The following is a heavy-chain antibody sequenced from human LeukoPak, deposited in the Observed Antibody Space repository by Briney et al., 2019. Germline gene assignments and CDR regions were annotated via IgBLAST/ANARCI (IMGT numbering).Heavy chain of an antibody. CDR2: ISSSGSTI. CDR3: AELGITMIGGV. D-gene: IGHD3-10*02. J-gene: IGHJ6*04. CDR1: GFTFSSYW. V-gene: IGHV3-48*04. Sequence: GGSLRLSCAASGFTFSSYWMSWVRQAPGKGLEWVSYISSSGSTIYYADSVKGRFTISRDNAKNSLYPQMNSLRAEDTAVYYCAELGITMIGGVWGKGTTVTISS.